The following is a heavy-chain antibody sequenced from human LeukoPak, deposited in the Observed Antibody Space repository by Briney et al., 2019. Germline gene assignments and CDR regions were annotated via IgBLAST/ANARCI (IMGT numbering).Heavy chain of an antibody. Sequence: GGSLRLSCAASGFTFNNYGMHWVRQAPGKGLEWVAVMSSDGSNKYYADSVKGRFTISRDNSKNMLYLQMNSLRDDDTGVYYCARDRRATPMYFFDFWGQGTPVTVSS. V-gene: IGHV3-30*03. CDR3: ARDRRATPMYFFDF. D-gene: IGHD2-15*01. J-gene: IGHJ4*02. CDR1: GFTFNNYG. CDR2: MSSDGSNK.